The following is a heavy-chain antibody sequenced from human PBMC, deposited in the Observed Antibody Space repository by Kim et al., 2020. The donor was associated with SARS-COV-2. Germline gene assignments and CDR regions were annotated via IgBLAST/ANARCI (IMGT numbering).Heavy chain of an antibody. D-gene: IGHD3-16*02. CDR1: GFTFSNAW. Sequence: GSLRLSCAASGFTFSNAWMSWVRQAPGKGLEWVGRIKSKTDGGTTDYAAPVKGRFTISRDDSKNTLYLQMNSLKTEDTAVYYCTTGLGYDYVWGSYRSYYYYGMDVWGQGTTVTVSS. CDR3: TTGLGYDYVWGSYRSYYYYGMDV. CDR2: IKSKTDGGTT. V-gene: IGHV3-15*01. J-gene: IGHJ6*02.